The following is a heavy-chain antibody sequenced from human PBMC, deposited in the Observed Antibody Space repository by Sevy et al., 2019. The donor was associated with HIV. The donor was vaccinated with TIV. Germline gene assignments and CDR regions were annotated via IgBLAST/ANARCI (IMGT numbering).Heavy chain of an antibody. CDR2: IHSSGRT. CDR1: GGSTSGHY. CDR3: AIQRSIWGTDAFDI. J-gene: IGHJ3*02. V-gene: IGHV4-4*07. Sequence: SETLSLTCTVSGGSTSGHYCNWIRQPAGKGLEWIGRIHSSGRTNFNPSLMSRVTMSVDTSKNQFSLKVNSLTAADTAVYYCAIQRSIWGTDAFDIWGQGRMVTVSS. D-gene: IGHD7-27*01.